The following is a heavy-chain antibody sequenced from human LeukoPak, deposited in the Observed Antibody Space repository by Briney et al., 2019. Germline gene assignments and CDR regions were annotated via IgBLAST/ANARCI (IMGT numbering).Heavy chain of an antibody. V-gene: IGHV3-30*02. D-gene: IGHD3-22*01. CDR2: IRYDGSNK. Sequence: PGGSLRLSCAASGFIFNSYGMHWVRQAPGKGLEWVAFIRYDGSNKYYADSVKGRFTISRDNSKNTLYLQMNSLRVEDTAVYYCATLPYYYDSSGSCYFDYWGQGTLVTDSS. CDR3: ATLPYYYDSSGSCYFDY. J-gene: IGHJ4*02. CDR1: GFIFNSYG.